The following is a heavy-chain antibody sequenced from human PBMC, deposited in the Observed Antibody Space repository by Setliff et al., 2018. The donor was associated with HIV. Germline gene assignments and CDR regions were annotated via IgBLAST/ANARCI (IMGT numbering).Heavy chain of an antibody. CDR1: GYTFSSYG. CDR3: ARVPYRSAWFSGGHDAFDV. Sequence: ASVKVSCKASGYTFSSYGISWVRQAPGQGLEWMGWISGYNGNTKYEQKLQGRVTMTTDTSTRTVYMELRSLRHDDTAEYFCARVPYRSAWFSGGHDAFDVWGQGAMVTVSS. J-gene: IGHJ3*01. CDR2: ISGYNGNT. D-gene: IGHD6-19*01. V-gene: IGHV1-18*01.